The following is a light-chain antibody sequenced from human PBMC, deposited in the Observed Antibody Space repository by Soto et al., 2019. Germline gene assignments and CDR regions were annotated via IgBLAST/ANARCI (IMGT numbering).Light chain of an antibody. CDR2: DAS. J-gene: IGKJ1*01. CDR1: QSISIW. V-gene: IGKV1-5*01. CDR3: QQYNSYSWT. Sequence: DIQMTQSPSTLSAFVGDRVTITCRASQSISIWLAWYQQEPGKAPKLLIYDASSLASGVPSRFSGSGSGTEFTLTISSLQPDDFATYYCQQYNSYSWTFGQGTKVDI.